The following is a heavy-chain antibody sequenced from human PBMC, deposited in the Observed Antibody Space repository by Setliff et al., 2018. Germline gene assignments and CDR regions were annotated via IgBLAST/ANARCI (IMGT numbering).Heavy chain of an antibody. CDR3: ARVARVVLSRNAFDI. V-gene: IGHV4-31*03. Sequence: SETLSLTCTVSGGSISSGGYYWSWIRQHPGKGLEWIGYIYYSGSTYYNPSLKSRVTISVDTSKNQFSLKLSSVTAADTAVYYCARVARVVLSRNAFDIWGQGTLVTVSS. CDR1: GGSISSGGYY. D-gene: IGHD2-2*01. J-gene: IGHJ1*01. CDR2: IYYSGST.